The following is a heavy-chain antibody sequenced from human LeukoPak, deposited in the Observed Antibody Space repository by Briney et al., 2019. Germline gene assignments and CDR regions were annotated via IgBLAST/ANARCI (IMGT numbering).Heavy chain of an antibody. CDR1: GFIFSNYA. CDR2: TDSTGAYT. J-gene: IGHJ4*02. CDR3: AKGSAAGRPYYFDY. Sequence: GGSLRLTCAASGFIFSNYAMSWVRQAPGKGLEWVSATDSTGAYTWYADSVKGRFTISKDSSKTILYLQMNSLRAEDAAVYFCAKGSAAGRPYYFDYWGQGTLVTVSS. D-gene: IGHD6-25*01. V-gene: IGHV3-23*01.